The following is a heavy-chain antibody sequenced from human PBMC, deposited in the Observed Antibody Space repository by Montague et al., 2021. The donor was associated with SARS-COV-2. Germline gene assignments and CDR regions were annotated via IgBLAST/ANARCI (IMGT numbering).Heavy chain of an antibody. CDR3: ARLPYDNSYGMDV. V-gene: IGHV4-59*01. CDR1: GGSISTYY. D-gene: IGHD3-9*01. J-gene: IGHJ6*02. CDR2: IDYSGST. Sequence: SETLSLTCTVSGGSISTYYWNWIRQFPGKGLEWIGYIDYSGSTNYNPSLQSRVIISVDRSKIQFSLKLNSGTAADTAIYYCARLPYDNSYGMDVWGQGTTVTVSS.